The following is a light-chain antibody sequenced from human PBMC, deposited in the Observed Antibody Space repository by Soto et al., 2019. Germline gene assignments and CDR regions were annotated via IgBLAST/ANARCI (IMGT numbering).Light chain of an antibody. Sequence: QSVLTQPPSASGTPGQRVTISCSGSSSNIGGNTVSWYQQLPGTAPKLLIYSDNQRPSGVPDRFSGSKSGTSAFLAISGLQSEDEADYYCAAWDDRLTGYVFGTGTKLTVL. CDR2: SDN. V-gene: IGLV1-44*01. CDR1: SSNIGGNT. CDR3: AAWDDRLTGYV. J-gene: IGLJ1*01.